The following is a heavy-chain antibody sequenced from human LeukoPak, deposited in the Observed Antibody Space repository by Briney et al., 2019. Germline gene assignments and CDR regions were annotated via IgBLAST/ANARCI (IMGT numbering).Heavy chain of an antibody. CDR1: GFTFSSYE. V-gene: IGHV3-48*03. CDR2: ISSSGSTI. J-gene: IGHJ3*02. Sequence: GGSVRLSCAASGFTFSSYEMNWVRQAPGKGLEWVSYISSSGSTIYYADSVKGRFTISRDNAKNSLYLQMNSLRAEDTAVYYCARDPERRYCSSTSCYNDAFDIWGQGTMVTVSS. CDR3: ARDPERRYCSSTSCYNDAFDI. D-gene: IGHD2-2*02.